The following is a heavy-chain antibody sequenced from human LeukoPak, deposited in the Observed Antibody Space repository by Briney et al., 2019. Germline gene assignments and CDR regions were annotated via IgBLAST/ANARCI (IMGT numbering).Heavy chain of an antibody. Sequence: GGSLRLSCVVSGFTFSTSAMSWVRQAPGKGLEWVSGISESGGSTYYADSVKGRFTISRDNSKNTLSLQMNSLRAEDTAVYYCARDGPVVVNPTYYFDYWGQGTLVTVSP. J-gene: IGHJ4*02. V-gene: IGHV3-23*01. CDR2: ISESGGST. D-gene: IGHD3-22*01. CDR3: ARDGPVVVNPTYYFDY. CDR1: GFTFSTSA.